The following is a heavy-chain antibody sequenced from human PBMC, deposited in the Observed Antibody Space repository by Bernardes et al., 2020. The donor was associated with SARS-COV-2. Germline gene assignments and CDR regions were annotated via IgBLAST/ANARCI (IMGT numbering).Heavy chain of an antibody. CDR2: IYTSGST. V-gene: IGHV4-61*02. J-gene: IGHJ4*02. CDR3: ARDRGGYSGRRYFDY. D-gene: IGHD3-10*01. CDR1: GGSISSGSYY. Sequence: SETLSLTCTVSGGSISSGSYYWSWIRQPAGKGLEWIGRIYTSGSTNYNPSLKSRVTISVDTSKNQFSLKLSSVTAADTAVYYCARDRGGYSGRRYFDYWGQGTLVTVSS.